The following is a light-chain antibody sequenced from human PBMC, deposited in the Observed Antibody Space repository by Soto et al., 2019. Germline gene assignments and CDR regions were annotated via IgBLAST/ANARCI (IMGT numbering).Light chain of an antibody. Sequence: QSVLTQPPSASGTPGQKVSISCSGSNSNIGSNSVNWYQQLPGTAPKLLIYRNNQRPSGVPDRFSGSKSGTSASLAISGLRSEDEADYYCAAWDDSLSVPFGTGTKVTVL. CDR1: NSNIGSNS. J-gene: IGLJ1*01. V-gene: IGLV1-47*01. CDR2: RNN. CDR3: AAWDDSLSVP.